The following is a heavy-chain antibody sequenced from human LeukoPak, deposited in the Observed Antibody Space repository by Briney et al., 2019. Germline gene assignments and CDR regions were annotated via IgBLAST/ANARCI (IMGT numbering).Heavy chain of an antibody. J-gene: IGHJ4*02. CDR3: AKDMAAYYYASGNIDY. CDR1: GFTFDDYT. CDR2: ISWDGGST. V-gene: IGHV3-43*01. D-gene: IGHD3-10*01. Sequence: GGSLRLSCAASGFTFDDYTMHWVRQAPGKGLEWVSLISWDGGSTYYADSVKGRFTISRDNSKNSLYLQMNSLRAEDTALYYCAKDMAAYYYASGNIDYWGQGTLVTVSS.